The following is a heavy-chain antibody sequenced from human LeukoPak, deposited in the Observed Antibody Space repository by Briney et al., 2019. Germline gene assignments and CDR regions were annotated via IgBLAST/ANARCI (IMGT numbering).Heavy chain of an antibody. J-gene: IGHJ4*02. CDR1: GFTFSDYD. V-gene: IGHV3-11*03. D-gene: IGHD2-15*01. CDR2: IASSSSYT. Sequence: PVGSLRLSCAASGFTFSDYDMSWIRQAPGKGLEWISYIASSSSYTNYADSVKGRFTISRDNAKNSLYLQMNSLRAEDTAVYYCARKADYFDYWGQGTLVTVSS. CDR3: ARKADYFDY.